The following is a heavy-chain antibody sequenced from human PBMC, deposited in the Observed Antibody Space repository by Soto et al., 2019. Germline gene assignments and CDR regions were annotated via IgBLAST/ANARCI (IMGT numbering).Heavy chain of an antibody. Sequence: TGGSLRLSCAASGFTFTRYSMNWVRQAPGEGLEWVSSISSTTNYTYYGDSMKGRFTISRDNAKNSLYLEMNSLRAEDTAVYYCARESEDLTSNFDYWGQGTLVTVSS. CDR3: ARESEDLTSNFDY. J-gene: IGHJ4*02. V-gene: IGHV3-21*06. CDR1: GFTFTRYS. CDR2: ISSTTNYT.